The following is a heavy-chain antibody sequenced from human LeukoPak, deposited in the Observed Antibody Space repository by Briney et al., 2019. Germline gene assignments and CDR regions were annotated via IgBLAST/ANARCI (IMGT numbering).Heavy chain of an antibody. V-gene: IGHV3-30-3*01. CDR3: ARGALGTYDY. J-gene: IGHJ4*02. Sequence: GRSLRLSCAASGFTVSSYVMHWVRQAPGKGLEWVAVISYDGSNEYYADSVKGRFTTSRDNSKNTLYLQMTSLRAEDTAVYYCARGALGTYDYWGQGTLVTGSS. D-gene: IGHD7-27*01. CDR1: GFTVSSYV. CDR2: ISYDGSNE.